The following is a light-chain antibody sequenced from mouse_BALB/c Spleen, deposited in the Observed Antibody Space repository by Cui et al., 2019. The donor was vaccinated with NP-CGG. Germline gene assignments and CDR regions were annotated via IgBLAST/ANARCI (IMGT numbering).Light chain of an antibody. CDR3: ALWYSNPFSWV. V-gene: IGLV1*01. CDR1: TGAVTTSNY. CDR2: GTN. J-gene: IGLJ1*01. Sequence: QAVVTQESALTTSPGETVTLTCRSSTGAVTTSNYANWVQENPDHLFTGLIGGTNNRAPGVPARFSGSLIGDKAALTITGAQTEDEAIYFCALWYSNPFSWVFGGGTKLTVL.